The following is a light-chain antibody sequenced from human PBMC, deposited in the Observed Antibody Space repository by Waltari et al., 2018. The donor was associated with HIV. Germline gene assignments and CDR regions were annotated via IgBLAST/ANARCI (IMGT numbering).Light chain of an antibody. CDR2: GDN. V-gene: IGLV1-40*01. Sequence: QSVLTQPPSVSAAPGQRVTISCTGSSSNIGAPYDVHWYQQLPRTAPKLLIYGDNNRPSGVPDRFSGSKSGTSASLAITGLLAEDEADYYCQSYDMTLSASVFGGGTKLTVL. CDR3: QSYDMTLSASV. J-gene: IGLJ2*01. CDR1: SSNIGAPYD.